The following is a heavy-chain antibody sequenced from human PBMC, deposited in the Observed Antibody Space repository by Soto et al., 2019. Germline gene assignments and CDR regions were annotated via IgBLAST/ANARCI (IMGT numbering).Heavy chain of an antibody. V-gene: IGHV1-46*01. CDR3: ARVKPLGLAGVRFYFDY. D-gene: IGHD3-10*01. CDR1: GYTCVDYF. CDR2: ISLRHHST. Sequence: ASVKLSFRTSGYTCVDYFIHWLRHAPRQGFEWMGIISLRHHSTSYAQKFEGRVTITADESTSTAYMELSSLRSEDTAVYYCARVKPLGLAGVRFYFDYWGQGTLVTVYS. J-gene: IGHJ4*02.